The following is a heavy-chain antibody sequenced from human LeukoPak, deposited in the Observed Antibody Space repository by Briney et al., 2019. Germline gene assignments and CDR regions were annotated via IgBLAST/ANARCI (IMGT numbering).Heavy chain of an antibody. CDR1: GFTVSSNY. Sequence: PGGSLRLSCAASGFTVSSNYMSWVRQAPGKGLEWVSVIYSGGRTYYADSVKGRFTISRDNSKNTLYLQMNSLRAEDTAVYYCAKWTHYSSSWPRWFDPWGQGTLVTVSS. V-gene: IGHV3-53*01. CDR2: IYSGGRT. J-gene: IGHJ5*02. D-gene: IGHD6-13*01. CDR3: AKWTHYSSSWPRWFDP.